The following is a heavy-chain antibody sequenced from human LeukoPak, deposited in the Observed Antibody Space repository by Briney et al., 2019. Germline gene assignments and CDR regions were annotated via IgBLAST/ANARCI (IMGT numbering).Heavy chain of an antibody. J-gene: IGHJ4*02. Sequence: ASVKVSCKASGYTFTGNYMHWVRQAPGQGLEWVGWINPNSGGTNYAQKFQGRVTMTRDTSISTAYMELSSLRSEDTAVYYCAREKRSGSCARFDYWGQGTLVTVSS. CDR2: INPNSGGT. D-gene: IGHD1-26*01. V-gene: IGHV1-2*02. CDR1: GYTFTGNY. CDR3: AREKRSGSCARFDY.